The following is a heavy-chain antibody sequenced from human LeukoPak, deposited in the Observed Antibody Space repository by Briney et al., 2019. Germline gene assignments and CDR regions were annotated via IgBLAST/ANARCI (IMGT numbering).Heavy chain of an antibody. J-gene: IGHJ4*02. CDR2: INTNTGNP. Sequence: VASVKVSCKASGYTFTSYAMNWVRQAPGQGLEWMGWINTNTGNPTYAQGFTGRFVFSLDTSVSTAYLQISSLKAEDTAVYYCATQNPSDTAMVNHWGQGTLVTVSS. V-gene: IGHV7-4-1*02. CDR1: GYTFTSYA. CDR3: ATQNPSDTAMVNH. D-gene: IGHD5-18*01.